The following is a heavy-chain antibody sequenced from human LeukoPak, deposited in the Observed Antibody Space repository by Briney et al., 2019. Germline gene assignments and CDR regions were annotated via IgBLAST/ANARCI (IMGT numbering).Heavy chain of an antibody. CDR3: AKGSLGSWYYFDY. CDR2: FSRSGPDT. D-gene: IGHD6-13*01. J-gene: IGHJ4*02. CDR1: GFTFGSSA. Sequence: GGSLRLSCAASGFTFGSSAMSWVRQAPGKGPEWVSTFSRSGPDTYYADSVKGRFTIFRDNSKNTLYLQMNSLRAEDTAVYYCAKGSLGSWYYFDYWGQGTLVTVSS. V-gene: IGHV3-23*01.